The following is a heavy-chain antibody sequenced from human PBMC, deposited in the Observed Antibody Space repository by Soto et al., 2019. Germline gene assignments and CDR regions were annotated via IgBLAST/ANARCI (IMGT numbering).Heavy chain of an antibody. V-gene: IGHV3-9*01. D-gene: IGHD3-10*02. CDR3: AKSPYRYVSGGAFDI. CDR1: GFTFDDYA. J-gene: IGHJ3*02. Sequence: GGSLRLSCAASGFTFDDYAMHWVRQVPGKGLEWVSGLSWNSGSTAYADSVKGRFTISRDNAKNSLFLQMNSLRAEDTALYYCAKSPYRYVSGGAFDIWGQGTMVTVSS. CDR2: LSWNSGST.